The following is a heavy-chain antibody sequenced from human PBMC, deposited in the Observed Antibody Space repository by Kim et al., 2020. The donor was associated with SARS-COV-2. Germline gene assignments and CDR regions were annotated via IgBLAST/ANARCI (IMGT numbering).Heavy chain of an antibody. Sequence: KGRLPIARDNSKNTLYLQMNSLRAEDTAVYYCARDRAITMIARDYYYGMDVWGQGTTVTVSS. CDR3: ARDRAITMIARDYYYGMDV. D-gene: IGHD3-22*01. V-gene: IGHV3-30*07. J-gene: IGHJ6*02.